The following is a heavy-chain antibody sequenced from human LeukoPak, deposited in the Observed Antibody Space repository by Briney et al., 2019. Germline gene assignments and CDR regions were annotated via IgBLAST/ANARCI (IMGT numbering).Heavy chain of an antibody. V-gene: IGHV1-2*02. J-gene: IGHJ6*02. CDR2: INPNSGGT. CDR3: ARILGSSSWYAYYYYYGMDV. Sequence: ASVKVSCKASGYTFTGYYMHWVRQAPGQGLEWMGWINPNSGGTNYAQKFQGRVTMTRDTSISTAYMELSRLRSDDTAVYYCARILGSSSWYAYYYYYGMDVWCQGTTVTVSS. CDR1: GYTFTGYY. D-gene: IGHD6-13*01.